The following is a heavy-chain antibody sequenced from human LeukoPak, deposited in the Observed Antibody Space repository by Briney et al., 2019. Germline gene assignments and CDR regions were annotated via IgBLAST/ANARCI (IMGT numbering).Heavy chain of an antibody. CDR2: ISHDGSKK. D-gene: IGHD3-10*01. J-gene: IGHJ4*02. CDR3: ARDNIAYGSGSYLGY. V-gene: IGHV3-30*04. CDR1: GFTFNNFA. Sequence: GRSLRLSCAASGFTFNNFAMHWVRQAPGKGLEWVDIISHDGSKKDYADSVKGRFTLSRDNSQNTLYVQMNSLGVEDTAVYYCARDNIAYGSGSYLGYWGQGTLVIVSS.